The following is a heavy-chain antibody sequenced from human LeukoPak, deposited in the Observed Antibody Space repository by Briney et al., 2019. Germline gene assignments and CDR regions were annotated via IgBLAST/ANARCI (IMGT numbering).Heavy chain of an antibody. V-gene: IGHV5-51*01. Sequence: GESLKICCKGSGYSFTSHWIAWVRQMPGKGLEWMGITYPGDSDTRYSPSFQGQVTMSADKSITTAYLQWSSLKASDTAMYYCARVGGWYDTNDYWGQGTLVTVSS. CDR3: ARVGGWYDTNDY. CDR2: TYPGDSDT. D-gene: IGHD6-19*01. CDR1: GYSFTSHW. J-gene: IGHJ4*02.